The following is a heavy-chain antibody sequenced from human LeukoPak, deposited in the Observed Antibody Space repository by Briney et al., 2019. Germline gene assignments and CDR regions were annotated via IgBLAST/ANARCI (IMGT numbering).Heavy chain of an antibody. V-gene: IGHV4-4*07. Sequence: SETLSLTCTVSGGSISNSYWSWVRKPAGKGLEWVGRIYTSGSTDYNPSLKSRVTVSVDTSKNQFSLNLRSVTAADTAIYYCARGPPADFDCWGQGTLVTVSS. CDR1: GGSISNSY. J-gene: IGHJ4*02. CDR2: IYTSGST. CDR3: ARGPPADFDC.